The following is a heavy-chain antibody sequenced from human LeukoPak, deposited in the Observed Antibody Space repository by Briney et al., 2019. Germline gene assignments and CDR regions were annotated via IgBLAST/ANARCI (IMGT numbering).Heavy chain of an antibody. Sequence: PSETLSLTCAVYGGSFSGYYWSWIRQPPGKGLEWIGEINHSGSTNYNPSLKSRVTISVDTSKNQFSLKLSSVTAADTAVYYCAVTWSGYSHWSQGTLVTVSS. V-gene: IGHV4-34*01. CDR1: GGSFSGYY. CDR3: AVTWSGYSH. J-gene: IGHJ4*02. CDR2: INHSGST. D-gene: IGHD3-3*01.